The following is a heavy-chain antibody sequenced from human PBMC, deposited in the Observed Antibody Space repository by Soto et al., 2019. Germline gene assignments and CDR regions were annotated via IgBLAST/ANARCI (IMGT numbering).Heavy chain of an antibody. CDR2: ISPYNGNT. D-gene: IGHD3-3*01. V-gene: IGHV1-18*01. CDR3: ARDLDYDFWSGFLSP. CDR1: GYTFNTYG. J-gene: IGHJ5*02. Sequence: QVQLVQSGAEVKRPGASVKVSCKASGYTFNTYGITWVRQAPGQGLEWLGWISPYNGNTKYAQNLPGRVTMTTDTSTDIVYMELRSLTSDDTAVYYCARDLDYDFWSGFLSPWGQGTLVTVSS.